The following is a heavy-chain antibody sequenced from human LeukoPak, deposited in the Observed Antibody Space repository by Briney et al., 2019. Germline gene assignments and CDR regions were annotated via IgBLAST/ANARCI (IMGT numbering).Heavy chain of an antibody. V-gene: IGHV3-23*01. CDR2: ISGSGGST. J-gene: IGHJ4*02. Sequence: GGSLRLSCAASGFTFSSYAMSWVRQAPGKGLEWVSAISGSGGSTYYADSVKGRFTISRDNSKNTLYLQMNSLRAEDTAVCYCARGSIAAAGTLDYWGQGTLVTVSS. CDR1: GFTFSSYA. D-gene: IGHD6-13*01. CDR3: ARGSIAAAGTLDY.